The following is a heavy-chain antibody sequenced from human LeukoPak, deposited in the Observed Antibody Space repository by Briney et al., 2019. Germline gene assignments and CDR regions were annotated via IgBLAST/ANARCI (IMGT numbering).Heavy chain of an antibody. Sequence: QTGGSLRLSCAASGFTFSSHSMGLVRQAPGKGLECVATIGLDGAQKDFVDSVKGRFTLSRDNAKNPLFLEMNRLRVEDTAVYYCARWRGLQSEFDCWGQGTLVTVSS. CDR1: GFTFSSHS. J-gene: IGHJ4*02. D-gene: IGHD5-24*01. CDR3: ARWRGLQSEFDC. V-gene: IGHV3-7*01. CDR2: IGLDGAQK.